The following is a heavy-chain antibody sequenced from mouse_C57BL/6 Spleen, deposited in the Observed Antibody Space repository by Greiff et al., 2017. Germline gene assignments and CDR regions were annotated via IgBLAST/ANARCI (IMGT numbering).Heavy chain of an antibody. J-gene: IGHJ2*01. CDR2: IHPNSGNT. V-gene: IGHV1-64*01. Sequence: QVQLQQSGAELVKPGASVKLSCKASGYTFTSYWMPWVKQRPGHGLEWIGMIHPNSGNTNYNEKFKSKATLTVDKSSSTAYMQLSSLTAEDSAVYYCARGSINTVVSDYWGQGTTLTVSS. CDR1: GYTFTSYW. CDR3: ARGSINTVVSDY. D-gene: IGHD1-1*01.